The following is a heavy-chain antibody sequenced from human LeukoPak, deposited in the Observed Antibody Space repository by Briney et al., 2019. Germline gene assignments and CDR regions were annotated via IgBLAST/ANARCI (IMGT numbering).Heavy chain of an antibody. D-gene: IGHD4-11*01. V-gene: IGHV3-7*01. CDR2: IKQDGNEK. Sequence: GGSLRLSCAPSGFAFSNAWMSWVRQAPGKGLEWVANIKQDGNEKYYVDSVKGRFSISRDNAKNSLYLQMDSLRAEDTAVYYCAKEGAYPIVTYDSWGQGALVTVSS. J-gene: IGHJ5*01. CDR1: GFAFSNAW. CDR3: AKEGAYPIVTYDS.